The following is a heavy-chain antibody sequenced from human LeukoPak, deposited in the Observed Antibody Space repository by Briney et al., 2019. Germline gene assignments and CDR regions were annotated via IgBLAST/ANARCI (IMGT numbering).Heavy chain of an antibody. CDR2: IYYSGST. CDR1: GGSISSSSYY. Sequence: PSETLSLTCTVSGGSISSSSYYWGWIRQPPGKGLEWIGSIYYSGSTYYNPSLKSRVTISVDTSKNQLSLKLSSVTAADTAVFYCARVRGYSYGSDAFDIWGQGTVVTVSS. CDR3: ARVRGYSYGSDAFDI. V-gene: IGHV4-39*07. J-gene: IGHJ3*02. D-gene: IGHD5-18*01.